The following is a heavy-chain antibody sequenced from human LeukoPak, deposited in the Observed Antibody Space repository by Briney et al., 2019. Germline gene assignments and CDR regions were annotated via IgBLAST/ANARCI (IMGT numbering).Heavy chain of an antibody. V-gene: IGHV3-23*01. D-gene: IGHD3-9*01. Sequence: GGSLRLSCAASGFTFSSYAMSWVRQAPGKGLEWVSAISGSGGSTYYADSVKGRFTISRDNSKNTLYLQMNSLRAEDTAVYYGAKAGLRYFDWSEAIDYWGQGTLVTVSS. CDR1: GFTFSSYA. J-gene: IGHJ4*02. CDR2: ISGSGGST. CDR3: AKAGLRYFDWSEAIDY.